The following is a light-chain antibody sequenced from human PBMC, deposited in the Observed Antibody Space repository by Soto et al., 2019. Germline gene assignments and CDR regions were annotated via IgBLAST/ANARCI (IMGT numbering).Light chain of an antibody. CDR2: SNN. Sequence: QSVLTQPPSASGTPGQRVAISCSGSSSNIGSNNVNWYQQFPETAPKLLIYSNNQRPYGVTGRFSGSKSGTSTSLAISRLQSEDEADYYCASWDDSLNGFYVFRTGTKLTVL. V-gene: IGLV1-44*01. CDR1: SSNIGSNN. CDR3: ASWDDSLNGFYV. J-gene: IGLJ1*01.